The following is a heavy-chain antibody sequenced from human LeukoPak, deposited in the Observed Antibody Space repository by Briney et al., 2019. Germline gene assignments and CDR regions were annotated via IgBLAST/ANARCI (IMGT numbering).Heavy chain of an antibody. CDR2: IYANGGT. CDR1: GGTVNSGTYY. J-gene: IGHJ6*03. CDR3: AGGPYYYYYMDV. V-gene: IGHV4-61*02. Sequence: SETLSLTCTVSGGTVNSGTYYWSWIRQPAGKGLEWIGRIYANGGTNYNPSLKGRLTISIDTSKNQFSLKLSSVTAADTAVYYCAGGPYYYYYMDVWGKGTTVTVSS.